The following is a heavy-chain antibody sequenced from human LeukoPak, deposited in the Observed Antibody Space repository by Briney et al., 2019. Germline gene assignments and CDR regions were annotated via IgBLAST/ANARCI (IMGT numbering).Heavy chain of an antibody. V-gene: IGHV3-21*01. Sequence: PGGTLRLSCAASGFTFSSYSINWVRQAPGKGLEWVSSINISGSDIYYADSVKGRFTISRDNAENSLYLQMNSLRAEDTALYYCARGSGSSSWYVSFDFWGQGTLVTVSS. CDR3: ARGSGSSSWYVSFDF. J-gene: IGHJ4*02. CDR2: INISGSDI. D-gene: IGHD6-13*01. CDR1: GFTFSSYS.